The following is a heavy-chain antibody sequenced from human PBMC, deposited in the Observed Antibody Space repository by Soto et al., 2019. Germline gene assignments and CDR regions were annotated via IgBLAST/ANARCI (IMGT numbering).Heavy chain of an antibody. Sequence: QLQLQESGPGLVKPSETLSLTCTVSGDSVTISDYYWGWIRHAPGKGREWIGSIHYSGSTYDNPSLKSRVTISGDTSKKPFSLKLTSVTAADAAVYSCAAHDSGGYYAEYWGQGTLVTVSA. J-gene: IGHJ4*02. D-gene: IGHD3-22*01. V-gene: IGHV4-39*01. CDR1: GDSVTISDYY. CDR2: IHYSGST. CDR3: AAHDSGGYYAEY.